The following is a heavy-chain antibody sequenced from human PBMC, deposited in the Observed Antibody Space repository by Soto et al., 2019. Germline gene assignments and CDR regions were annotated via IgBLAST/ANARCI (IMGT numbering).Heavy chain of an antibody. J-gene: IGHJ5*02. Sequence: GASVKVSCKASGYTFTSYDINWVRQATGQGLEWMGWMNPDSGNTGYAQKFQGRVTMTRNTSISTAYMELSSLRSEDTAVYYCARLVVPAATAFDPWGQGTLVTVSS. D-gene: IGHD2-2*01. CDR2: MNPDSGNT. CDR1: GYTFTSYD. V-gene: IGHV1-8*01. CDR3: ARLVVPAATAFDP.